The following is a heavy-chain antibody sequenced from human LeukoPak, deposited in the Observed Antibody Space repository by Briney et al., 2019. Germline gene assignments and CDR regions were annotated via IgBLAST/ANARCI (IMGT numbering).Heavy chain of an antibody. V-gene: IGHV4-39*01. J-gene: IGHJ5*02. CDR3: ARAYCSSTSCHHLDR. Sequence: PSETLSLTCTVSGGSISSSSYYWGWIRQPPGKGLEWIGSIYYSGSTYYNPSLKSRVTISVDTSKNQFSLKLSSVTAADTAVYYCARAYCSSTSCHHLDRWGQGTLVTVSS. CDR2: IYYSGST. D-gene: IGHD2-2*01. CDR1: GGSISSSSYY.